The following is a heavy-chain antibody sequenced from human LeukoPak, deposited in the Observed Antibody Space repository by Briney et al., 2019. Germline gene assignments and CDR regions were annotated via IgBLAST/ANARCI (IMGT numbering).Heavy chain of an antibody. CDR2: IYYRSKWSN. Sequence: SQTLSLTCAISGDSVSSKSVWSWIRQSPSRGLEWLGRIYYRSKWSNNYAVSVKSRITINPDTSKNQFSLQLSSVTAEDTAVYYCARGDQNFDYWGQGTLVTVSS. CDR3: ARGDQNFDY. J-gene: IGHJ4*02. CDR1: GDSVSSKSV. D-gene: IGHD5-24*01. V-gene: IGHV6-1*01.